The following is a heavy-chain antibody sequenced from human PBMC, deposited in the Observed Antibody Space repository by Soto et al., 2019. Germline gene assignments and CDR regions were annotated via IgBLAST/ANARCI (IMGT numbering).Heavy chain of an antibody. V-gene: IGHV1-2*02. J-gene: IGHJ4*02. Sequence: ASVKVSCKASGYTFTGHYIHWVRQAPEQGPEWMGEIGPESGATRYAQKFQGRVTMTRDTSITTVYMELKNLSPDDTAVYYCGRGRSGQIVVFYWRQGTPVTVSS. D-gene: IGHD1-26*01. CDR1: GYTFTGHY. CDR2: IGPESGAT. CDR3: GRGRSGQIVVFY.